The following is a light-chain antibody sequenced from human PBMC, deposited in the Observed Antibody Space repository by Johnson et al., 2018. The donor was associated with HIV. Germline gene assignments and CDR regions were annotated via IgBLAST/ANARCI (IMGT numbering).Light chain of an antibody. CDR2: DND. Sequence: QSILTQPPSVSAAPGQKVTISCSGSTSKLGNNYVSWYQQLPGTAPKLLIYDNDKRPSGIPDRFSASKSDTSATLDIPGLPTGDEADYYCGTWDSSLSAGEYVFGTGTKVTVL. V-gene: IGLV1-51*01. CDR1: TSKLGNNY. J-gene: IGLJ1*01. CDR3: GTWDSSLSAGEYV.